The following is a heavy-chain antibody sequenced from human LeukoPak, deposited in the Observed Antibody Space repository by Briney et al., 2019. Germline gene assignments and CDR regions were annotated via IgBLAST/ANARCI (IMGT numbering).Heavy chain of an antibody. CDR2: INPNSGGT. D-gene: IGHD2-21*02. J-gene: IGHJ6*02. CDR3: ARGNCGGDCYSYYYYGMDV. CDR1: GYTFTGYY. Sequence: ASVKVSCKASGYTFTGYYMHWVRQAPGQGLEWMGWINPNSGGTNYAQKFQGRVTMTTDTSTSTAYMELRSLRSDDTAVYYCARGNCGGDCYSYYYYGMDVWGQGTTVTVSS. V-gene: IGHV1-2*02.